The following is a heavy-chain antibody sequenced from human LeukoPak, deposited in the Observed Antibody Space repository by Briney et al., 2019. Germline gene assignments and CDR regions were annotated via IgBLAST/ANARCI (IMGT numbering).Heavy chain of an antibody. V-gene: IGHV5-51*01. D-gene: IGHD3/OR15-3a*01. CDR1: GSTFTTHW. CDR2: ICPGDSDT. CDR3: ARYYFWTGSYFFDH. Sequence: GESLNISCKTSGSTFTTHWIAWVRQMPGEVLELTGIICPGDSDTNYSPSVQGQVTISDDKSSTTAYLQWSSLKASDTAMYYCARYYFWTGSYFFDHWGQGTLVTVSS. J-gene: IGHJ4*02.